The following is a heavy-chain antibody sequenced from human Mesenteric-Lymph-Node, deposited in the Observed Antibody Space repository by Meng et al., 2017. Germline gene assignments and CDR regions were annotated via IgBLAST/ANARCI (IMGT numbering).Heavy chain of an antibody. J-gene: IGHJ4*02. CDR2: ISYAGSNK. Sequence: QVQLVESGGGVDQPGRSLRFSCVASGFTLSSFVMNWGRQAPGKGLEWVAVISYAGSNKYYADSVKGRFTISKDNSKSTLYLQMNSLRTEDTAVYYCARRGDGSGYYLDSWGQGTLVTVSS. V-gene: IGHV3-30*03. D-gene: IGHD3-22*01. CDR3: ARRGDGSGYYLDS. CDR1: GFTLSSFV.